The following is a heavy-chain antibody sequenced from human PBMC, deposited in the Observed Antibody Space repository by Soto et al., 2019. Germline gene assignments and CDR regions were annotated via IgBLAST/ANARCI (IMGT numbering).Heavy chain of an antibody. CDR1: GYRFTSYW. D-gene: IGHD3-22*01. CDR2: IFPSDSDT. CDR3: ARKDESGYFNWFYP. V-gene: IGHV5-51*03. Sequence: GESLKISCRTSGYRFTSYWIAWVRQMPGKGLEWMGIIFPSDSDTRYSPSFQGQVTISADRSTSTVFLQWASLKASDTAVYVCARKDESGYFNWFYPWGQGTLVTVSS. J-gene: IGHJ5*02.